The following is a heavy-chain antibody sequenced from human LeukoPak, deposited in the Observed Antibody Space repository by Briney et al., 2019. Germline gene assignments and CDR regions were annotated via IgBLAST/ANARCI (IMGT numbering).Heavy chain of an antibody. CDR1: GYTFTSYA. CDR2: INTGNGNT. D-gene: IGHD4-17*01. V-gene: IGHV1-3*04. CDR3: ARVREDYGDYPLEGAFDI. J-gene: IGHJ3*02. Sequence: ASVKVSCKASGYTFTSYAMHWVRQAPGQRLEWMGWINTGNGNTKYSQEFQGRVTMTRDTSITTAYMELSRLRSDDTAVYYCARVREDYGDYPLEGAFDIWGQGTMVTVSS.